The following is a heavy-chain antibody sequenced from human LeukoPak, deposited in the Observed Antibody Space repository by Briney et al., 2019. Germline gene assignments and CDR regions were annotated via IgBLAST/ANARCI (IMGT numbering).Heavy chain of an antibody. V-gene: IGHV2-70*11. CDR3: ARRVTMIGAFDI. Sequence: ESGPALVKPTQTLTVTCTFSGFSLSTSGMCVSWIRQPPGKALEWLARIDWDDDKYYNTSLKTRLTIFKDTSKNQVVLTMTNMDPVDTATYYCARRVTMIGAFDIWGQGTMVTVSS. CDR1: GFSLSTSGMC. J-gene: IGHJ3*02. CDR2: IDWDDDK. D-gene: IGHD3-10*02.